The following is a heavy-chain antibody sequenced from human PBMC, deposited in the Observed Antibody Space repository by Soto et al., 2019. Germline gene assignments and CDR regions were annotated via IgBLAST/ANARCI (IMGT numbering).Heavy chain of an antibody. D-gene: IGHD6-13*01. J-gene: IGHJ4*02. CDR2: INHSGST. V-gene: IGHV4-34*01. CDR1: GGSFSGYY. Sequence: QVQLQQWGAGLLKPSETLSLTCAVYGGSFSGYYWSWIRQPPGKGLEWIGEINHSGSTNYNPSLKSRVTISVDTSKNQFSLKLSSVTAADTAVYYCASFSIAAAGDYWGQGTLVTVSS. CDR3: ASFSIAAAGDY.